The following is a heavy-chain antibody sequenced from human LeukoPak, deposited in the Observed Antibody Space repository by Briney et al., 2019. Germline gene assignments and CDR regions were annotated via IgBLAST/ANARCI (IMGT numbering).Heavy chain of an antibody. CDR1: GFTFATNA. CDR3: AKNYANFRPFYDY. D-gene: IGHD3-9*01. CDR2: MSGDGIYT. J-gene: IGHJ4*02. V-gene: IGHV3-23*01. Sequence: GGSLRLSCAASGFTFATNAMNWVRQTPEKGLEWVSAMSGDGIYTYYTDSVRGRFTSSRDNSKNTLFLQMNSLRAEDTAIYFCAKNYANFRPFYDYWGQGILVIVSS.